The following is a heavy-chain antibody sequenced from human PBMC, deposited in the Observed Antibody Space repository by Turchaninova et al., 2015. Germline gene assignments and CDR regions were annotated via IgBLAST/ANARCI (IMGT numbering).Heavy chain of an antibody. D-gene: IGHD2-21*01. Sequence: QVQLVQSGAEVKKPGPSVKVSGKASGYPFTTSYLYRVRRAPGQGLEWMGRINPQSGVSNYAQNFQGRVTMTRDTSISTAYMELSWLTSDDTAVYYCASIVVTMGGMDVWGQGTTVTVSS. CDR3: ASIVVTMGGMDV. CDR2: INPQSGVS. V-gene: IGHV1-2*06. J-gene: IGHJ6*02. CDR1: GYPFTTSY.